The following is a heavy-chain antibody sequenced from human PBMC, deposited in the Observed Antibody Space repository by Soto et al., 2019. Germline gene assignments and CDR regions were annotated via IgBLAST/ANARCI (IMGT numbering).Heavy chain of an antibody. D-gene: IGHD3-3*01. CDR3: AKDKDWSGVYGMDV. V-gene: IGHV3-23*01. Sequence: PGGSLRLSCAASGFSFSSYAMNWVRQAPGKGLEWVTTINGGSTTYYADSVKGRFTISRDNSKNTLYLQMNGLRAVDTAVYYCAKDKDWSGVYGMDVWGQGTTVTVSS. CDR1: GFSFSSYA. J-gene: IGHJ6*02. CDR2: INGGSTT.